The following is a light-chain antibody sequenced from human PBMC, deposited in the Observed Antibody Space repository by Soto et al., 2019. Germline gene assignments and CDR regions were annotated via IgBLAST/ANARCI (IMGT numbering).Light chain of an antibody. CDR2: GAS. Sequence: EIVLTQSPGTLSLSPGERATLSCRASQSVNSNYLAWYQRKPGQAPRLLIYGASNRATDIPYRFSASGSGTDFTLTITRLEAEDFAVYYWQQYDSTPPTFGHGTKVEVK. J-gene: IGKJ1*01. V-gene: IGKV3-20*01. CDR1: QSVNSNY. CDR3: QQYDSTPPT.